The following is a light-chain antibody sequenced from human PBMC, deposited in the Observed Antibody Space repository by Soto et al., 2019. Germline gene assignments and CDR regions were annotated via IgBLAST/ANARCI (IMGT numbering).Light chain of an antibody. V-gene: IGKV3-11*01. CDR1: QSVGYH. Sequence: EIVLTQSPATLSLSPGERATLSCRASQSVGYHLAWYQQKPGQAPRLLIYDASNRATGIPARFSGSGSGTDFTLAISSLEPEDFAVYYCQQYNNWPPWTFGQGTKVEIK. CDR2: DAS. J-gene: IGKJ1*01. CDR3: QQYNNWPPWT.